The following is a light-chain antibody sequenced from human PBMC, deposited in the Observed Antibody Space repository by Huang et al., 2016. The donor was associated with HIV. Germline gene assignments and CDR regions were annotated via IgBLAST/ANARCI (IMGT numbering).Light chain of an antibody. CDR2: WAS. V-gene: IGKV4-1*01. CDR1: QSVLYHSNNKNY. J-gene: IGKJ1*01. CDR3: QQYYSAPTWT. Sequence: DIVMTQSPDSLAVSLGERATINCKSSQSVLYHSNNKNYLAWYQQKPGQPPELLIYWASTRESGVPDRFRGSGSGTDFTLTISSLQAEDVAVYYCQQYYSAPTWTFGQGTKVEIK.